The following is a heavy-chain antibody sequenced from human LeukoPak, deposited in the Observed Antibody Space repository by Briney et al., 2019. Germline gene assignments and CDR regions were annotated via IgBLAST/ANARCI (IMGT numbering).Heavy chain of an antibody. J-gene: IGHJ4*02. CDR3: ARAIGSSWGKVDY. CDR1: GFTFSSYW. Sequence: GGSLRLSCAASGFTFSSYWMHWVRQAPGKGLVWVSRINSDGSSTSYADSVKGRFTISRDNAKNTVYLEMNSLRSEDTAVYYCARAIGSSWGKVDYWGQGALVTVSS. D-gene: IGHD6-13*01. CDR2: INSDGSST. V-gene: IGHV3-74*01.